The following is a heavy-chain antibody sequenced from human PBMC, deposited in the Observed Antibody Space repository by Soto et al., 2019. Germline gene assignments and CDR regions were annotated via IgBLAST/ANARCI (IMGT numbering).Heavy chain of an antibody. J-gene: IGHJ6*04. V-gene: IGHV4-59*01. CDR2: IYYSGST. Sequence: WILKTPGKGLEWIGYIYYSGSTNYNPSLKSRVTISVDTSKNQFSLKLSSVTAADTAVYYCARVHDFWSGSYHYYYSVMDFWGKGTTVTVSS. D-gene: IGHD3-3*01. CDR3: ARVHDFWSGSYHYYYSVMDF.